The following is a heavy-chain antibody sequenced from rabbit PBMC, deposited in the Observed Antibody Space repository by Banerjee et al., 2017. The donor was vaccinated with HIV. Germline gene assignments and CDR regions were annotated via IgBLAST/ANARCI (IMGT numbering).Heavy chain of an antibody. CDR3: ARDGASGYYSSYDFNL. Sequence: QSLEESGGDLVKPEGSLTLTCTASGFSFSNKYVMCWVRQAPGKGLEWIGCINSSSRNVVYASWATGRFTISKTSSTTVTLQMTSLTAADTATYLCARDGASGYYSSYDFNLWGPGTLVTVS. J-gene: IGHJ4*01. CDR2: INSSSRNV. V-gene: IGHV1S40*01. CDR1: GFSFSNKYV. D-gene: IGHD1-1*01.